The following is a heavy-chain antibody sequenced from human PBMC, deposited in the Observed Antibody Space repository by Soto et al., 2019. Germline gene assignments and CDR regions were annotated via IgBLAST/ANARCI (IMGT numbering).Heavy chain of an antibody. Sequence: VQLLESGGGLAQPGGSLRLSCAASGFPFSFSSMSWIRQAPGKGLEWISYITSTSSAINYADSVRCRFTISRHNGMLSVFLHTSRLRGEATAVYDCAREGKGAVSTFGPYYFDSWVQGALVTVSS. CDR2: ITSTSSAI. CDR3: AREGKGAVSTFGPYYFDS. D-gene: IGHD3-16*01. CDR1: GFPFSFSS. V-gene: IGHV3-48*01. J-gene: IGHJ4*02.